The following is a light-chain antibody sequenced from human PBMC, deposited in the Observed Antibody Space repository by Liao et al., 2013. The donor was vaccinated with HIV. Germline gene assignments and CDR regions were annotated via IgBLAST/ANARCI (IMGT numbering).Light chain of an antibody. CDR2: YDI. J-gene: IGLJ3*02. Sequence: SYELTQPPSASVAPGETARITCGGTNIGMKTVHWYQQKPGQAPLLVIYYDIDRPSGIPERFSGFNSGDAATLTISGVKAGDEADYYCHVSDSSSEVFGGGTKLTVL. CDR1: NIGMKT. CDR3: HVSDSSSEV. V-gene: IGLV3-21*04.